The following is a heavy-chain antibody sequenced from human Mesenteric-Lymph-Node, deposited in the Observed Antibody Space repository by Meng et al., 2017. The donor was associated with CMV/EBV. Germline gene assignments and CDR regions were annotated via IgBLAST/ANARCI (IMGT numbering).Heavy chain of an antibody. D-gene: IGHD4-23*01. CDR3: ARHLKRDGGNSRLGYFDL. Sequence: SSSIYFWGCIRQPPATELECMWSIYYSGCTYYNPSLQRRLTISVDTSKTPFSLKLNSVTAADTAVYDCARHLKRDGGNSRLGYFDLWGRGTLVTVSS. CDR1: SSSIYF. J-gene: IGHJ2*01. CDR2: IYYSGCT. V-gene: IGHV4-39*01.